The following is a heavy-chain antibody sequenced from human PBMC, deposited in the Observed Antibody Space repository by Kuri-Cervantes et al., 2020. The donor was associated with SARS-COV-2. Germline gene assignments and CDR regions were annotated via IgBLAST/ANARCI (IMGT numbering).Heavy chain of an antibody. V-gene: IGHV3-21*01. Sequence: GESLKISCAASGFTFSSYSMNWVRQAPGKGLEWVSSISSSSSYIYYADSVKGRFTISRDNAKNSLYLQMNSLRAEDTAVYYCARAGVVVVAAVYYFDYWGQGTLVTDSS. J-gene: IGHJ4*02. CDR2: ISSSSSYI. CDR3: ARAGVVVVAAVYYFDY. CDR1: GFTFSSYS. D-gene: IGHD2-15*01.